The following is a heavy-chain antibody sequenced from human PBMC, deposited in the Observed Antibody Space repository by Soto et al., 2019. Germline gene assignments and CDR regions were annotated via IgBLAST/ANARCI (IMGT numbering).Heavy chain of an antibody. CDR3: ARSLPGPYYYYMDV. J-gene: IGHJ6*03. V-gene: IGHV3-21*01. CDR2: ISSSSSYI. CDR1: GFTFSSYS. Sequence: VQLVESGGGLVKPGGSLRLSCAASGFTFSSYSMNWVRQAPGKGLEWVSSISSSSSYIYYADSVKGRFTISRDNAKNSLYLQMNSLRAEDTAVYYCARSLPGPYYYYMDVWGKGTTVTVSS.